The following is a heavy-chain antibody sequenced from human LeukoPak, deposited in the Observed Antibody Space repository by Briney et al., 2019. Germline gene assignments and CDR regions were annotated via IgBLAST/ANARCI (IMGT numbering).Heavy chain of an antibody. CDR1: ESTLTEFS. D-gene: IGHD7-27*01. Sequence: GASVKVSCKVSESTLTEFSIHWVRQAPGKGLEWMGGFVPEDDETIYAQSFQGRVTMTEDTSTDTAYMELSSLRSEDTAMYYCATIAPGDLFDSWGQGTLVTVSS. J-gene: IGHJ4*02. V-gene: IGHV1-24*01. CDR2: FVPEDDET. CDR3: ATIAPGDLFDS.